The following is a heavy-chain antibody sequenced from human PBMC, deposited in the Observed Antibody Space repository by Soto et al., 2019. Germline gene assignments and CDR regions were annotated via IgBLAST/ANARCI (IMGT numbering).Heavy chain of an antibody. CDR2: MNPNSGNT. J-gene: IGHJ6*02. Sequence: QVQLVQSGAEVKKPGASVKVSCKASGYTFTSYDINWVRQATGQGLEWMGWMNPNSGNTGYAQKFQGRVTRTRNTSISTAYMELSSLTSEDTAVYYCARGAGSYYYYGMDVWGQGTTVTVSS. CDR1: GYTFTSYD. D-gene: IGHD2-15*01. CDR3: ARGAGSYYYYGMDV. V-gene: IGHV1-8*01.